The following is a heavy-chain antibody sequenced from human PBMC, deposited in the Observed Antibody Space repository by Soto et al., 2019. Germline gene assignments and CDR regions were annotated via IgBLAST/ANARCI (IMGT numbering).Heavy chain of an antibody. J-gene: IGHJ4*02. V-gene: IGHV3-30-3*01. CDR2: ISYDGSNK. D-gene: IGHD2-15*01. Sequence: QVQLVESGGGVVQPGRSLRLSCAASGFTFSSYAMHWVRQAPGKGLEWVAVISYDGSNKYYADSVKGRFTISRDNSKNTLYLKMNSLRAEDTAVYYCARGNMVGSWGQGTLVTVSS. CDR3: ARGNMVGS. CDR1: GFTFSSYA.